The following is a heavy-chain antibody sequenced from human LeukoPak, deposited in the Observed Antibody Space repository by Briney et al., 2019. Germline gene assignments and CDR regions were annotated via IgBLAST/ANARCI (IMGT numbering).Heavy chain of an antibody. CDR2: IRYDGSNK. CDR3: AKDQTYYYYDSSGYYLIDY. Sequence: PGGSLRLSCAASGFTFSSYGMHWVRQAPGKGLEWVAFIRYDGSNKYYADSVKGRFTISRDNSKNTLYLQMNSLRAEDTAVYYCAKDQTYYYYDSSGYYLIDYWGQGTLVTVSS. J-gene: IGHJ4*02. D-gene: IGHD3-22*01. V-gene: IGHV3-30*02. CDR1: GFTFSSYG.